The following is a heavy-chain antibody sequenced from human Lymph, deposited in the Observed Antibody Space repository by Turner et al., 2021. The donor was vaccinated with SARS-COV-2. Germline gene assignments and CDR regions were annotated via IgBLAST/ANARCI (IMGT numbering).Heavy chain of an antibody. D-gene: IGHD3-22*01. CDR3: ARGGLYYYDSSAYYGDAFDF. V-gene: IGHV1-2*02. J-gene: IGHJ3*01. CDR1: GYTFTGYY. Sequence: QVQLVQSGAEVKEPGASVKVSCKASGYTFTGYYMHWVRQAPGQGLEWMGWINPDSGCTNYAQNFQDRVTMTRDTSISTAYMELSRLRSDDTAVYYCARGGLYYYDSSAYYGDAFDFWGQGTMVTVSS. CDR2: INPDSGCT.